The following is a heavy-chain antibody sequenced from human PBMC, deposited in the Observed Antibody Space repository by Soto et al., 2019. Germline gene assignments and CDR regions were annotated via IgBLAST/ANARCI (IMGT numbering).Heavy chain of an antibody. CDR1: ADTFTSYY. D-gene: IGHD3-16*02. CDR2: INPNGGST. J-gene: IGHJ5*02. Sequence: VQLVQSGAEVKKPGASVKLSCKAPADTFTSYYIHWVRQAPGHGLEWMGIINPNGGSTRFAPTFQGRITMSRDTATSAVSMELRSLRSEDTAIYYWARSSAGVFGIIIEGSNCLAPWGQGSLVTVSS. CDR3: ARSSAGVFGIIIEGSNCLAP. V-gene: IGHV1-46*01.